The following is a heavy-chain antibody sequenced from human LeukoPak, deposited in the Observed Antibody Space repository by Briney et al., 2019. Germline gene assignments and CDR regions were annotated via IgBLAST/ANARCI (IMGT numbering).Heavy chain of an antibody. V-gene: IGHV3-7*01. CDR2: IKQDGSEK. Sequence: GGSLRLSCAASGFTFDDYGMSWVRQAPGKGLEWVANIKQDGSEKYYVDSVKGRFTISRDNAKNSLYLQMNSLRAEDTAVYYCARDRYYYDSSGYEYYFDYWGQGTLVTVSS. CDR3: ARDRYYYDSSGYEYYFDY. J-gene: IGHJ4*02. CDR1: GFTFDDYG. D-gene: IGHD3-22*01.